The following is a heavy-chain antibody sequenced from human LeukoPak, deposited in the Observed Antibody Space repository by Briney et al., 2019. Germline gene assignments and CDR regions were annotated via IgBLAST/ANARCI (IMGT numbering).Heavy chain of an antibody. CDR3: ARACITMIVAPFDY. D-gene: IGHD3-22*01. Sequence: PGGSLRLSCAASGFTFSDYYMSWIRQAPGKGLEWVSYISSSGSTIYYADSVKGRFTISRDNAKNSLYLQMNSLRAEDTAVYYCARACITMIVAPFDYWGQGTLVTVSS. CDR2: ISSSGSTI. V-gene: IGHV3-11*01. CDR1: GFTFSDYY. J-gene: IGHJ4*02.